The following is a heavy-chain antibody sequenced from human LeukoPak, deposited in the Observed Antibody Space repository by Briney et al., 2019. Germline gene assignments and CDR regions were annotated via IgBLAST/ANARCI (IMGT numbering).Heavy chain of an antibody. V-gene: IGHV1-69*13. D-gene: IGHD5-24*01. CDR1: GGTFSSYA. CDR3: ASSRDGYNFGAFDI. Sequence: SVKVSCKASGGTFSSYAISWVRQAPGQGLEWMGVIIPIFGTANYAQKFQGRVTITADESTSTAYMELSSLRSEDTAVYYCASSRDGYNFGAFDIWGQGTMVTVSS. CDR2: IIPIFGTA. J-gene: IGHJ3*02.